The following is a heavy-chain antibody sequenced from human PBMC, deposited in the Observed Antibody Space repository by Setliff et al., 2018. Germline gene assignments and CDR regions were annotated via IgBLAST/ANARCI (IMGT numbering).Heavy chain of an antibody. CDR3: VPQGPGYGNGWWTNWFDP. J-gene: IGHJ5*02. D-gene: IGHD6-19*01. CDR1: GLIFSNNW. CDR2: INKDGSER. Sequence: TGESLKISCVASGLIFSNNWMSWVRQAPGKGLEWVTNINKDGSERNYVDSVKGRFTISRDNAKNSVYLQMNSLRADDTAVYYCVPQGPGYGNGWWTNWFDPWGQGTLVTVSS. V-gene: IGHV3-7*03.